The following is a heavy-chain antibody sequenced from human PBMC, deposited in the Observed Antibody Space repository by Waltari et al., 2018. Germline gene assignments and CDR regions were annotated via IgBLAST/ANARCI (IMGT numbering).Heavy chain of an antibody. CDR1: GFTFSTHA. CDR3: ARRGTRGGSSSDFDY. Sequence: QVQLVESGGGVVQHGRSLRLSGAASGFTFSTHAMPWVRQAPGKGLELVAVIWYDGTNKDYAGSVKGRFTISRDTSKNTLYLQMNSLRAEDTAVYFCARRGTRGGSSSDFDYWGQGTLVTVSS. J-gene: IGHJ4*02. CDR2: IWYDGTNK. V-gene: IGHV3-33*01. D-gene: IGHD6-6*01.